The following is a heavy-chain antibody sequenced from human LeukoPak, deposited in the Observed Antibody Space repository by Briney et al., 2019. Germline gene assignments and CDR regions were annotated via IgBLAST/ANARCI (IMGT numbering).Heavy chain of an antibody. V-gene: IGHV3-30*02. Sequence: GGSLRLSCAASGFTFSGSGMHWVRQAPGKGLEWVAFIRNDGTNKYYAESVKGRFTISRDNSKNTLYLQMNSLRAEDTAVYYCAKGTSYNWNDGWFDPWGNGILVSVSS. CDR2: IRNDGTNK. D-gene: IGHD1-20*01. J-gene: IGHJ5*02. CDR1: GFTFSGSG. CDR3: AKGTSYNWNDGWFDP.